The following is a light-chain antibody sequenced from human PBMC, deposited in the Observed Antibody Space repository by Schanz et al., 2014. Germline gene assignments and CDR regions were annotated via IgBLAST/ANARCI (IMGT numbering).Light chain of an antibody. CDR3: QQRSNWPGT. J-gene: IGKJ1*01. CDR2: DAS. CDR1: QSVSSY. V-gene: IGKV3-11*01. Sequence: EIVLTQSPATLSLSPGERATLSCRASQSVSSYLAWYQQKPGQAPRLLIYDASNRATGIPARFSGSGSGTXFTLTISSLEPEDFAVYYCQQRSNWPGTFGQGTKVEIK.